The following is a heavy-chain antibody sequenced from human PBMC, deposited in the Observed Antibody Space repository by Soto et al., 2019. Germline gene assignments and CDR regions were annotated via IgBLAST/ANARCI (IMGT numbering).Heavy chain of an antibody. Sequence: SETLSLTCAVSGGSISSGGYSWSWIRQPPGKGLEWIGYMYHSGSTYYNPSLKSRVTISIDRSKNQFSLKLSSVTAADTAVYYCARDDGDSSSIAFRYGMDVWGQGTTVTVSS. J-gene: IGHJ6*02. CDR2: MYHSGST. CDR3: ARDDGDSSSIAFRYGMDV. CDR1: GGSISSGGYS. D-gene: IGHD3-22*01. V-gene: IGHV4-30-2*01.